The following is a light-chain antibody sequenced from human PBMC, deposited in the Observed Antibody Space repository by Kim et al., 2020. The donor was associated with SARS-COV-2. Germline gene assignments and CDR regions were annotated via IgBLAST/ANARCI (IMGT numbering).Light chain of an antibody. CDR3: QQYENESRT. Sequence: DIQMTQSPTTLSASVGDRVTIVCRASQSINSWLAWYQQRPGKAPKLLIYKASSLQSGVPSRFSGSGSGTEFSLTISSLQPDDFATYYCQQYENESRTFGPGTKVDIK. V-gene: IGKV1-5*03. J-gene: IGKJ1*01. CDR1: QSINSW. CDR2: KAS.